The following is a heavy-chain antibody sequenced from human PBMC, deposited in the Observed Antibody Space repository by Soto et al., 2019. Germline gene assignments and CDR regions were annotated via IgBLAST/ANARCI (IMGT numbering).Heavy chain of an antibody. J-gene: IGHJ4*02. V-gene: IGHV1-3*01. Sequence: QVQLVQSGAEVKKPGASVKVSCKASGYTFTSYAMHWVRQAPGQRLEWIGWINAGSGNTKYSQKFQGRVTITRDTSASTAYMELSSLRSEDTAVYYCARTRSLKLVGFYYWGQGTLVTVSS. CDR2: INAGSGNT. CDR3: ARTRSLKLVGFYY. D-gene: IGHD6-6*01. CDR1: GYTFTSYA.